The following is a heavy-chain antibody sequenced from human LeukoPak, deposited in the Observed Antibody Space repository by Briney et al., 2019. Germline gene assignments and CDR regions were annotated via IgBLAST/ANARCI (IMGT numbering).Heavy chain of an antibody. CDR3: AKATNIVVVTAPDY. CDR1: GFTFSSYA. D-gene: IGHD2-21*02. V-gene: IGHV3-23*01. Sequence: GGSLRLSCAASGFTFSSYAMSWVRQAPGKGLEWVSAISGSGGSTYYADSVEGRFTISRDNSKNTLYLQMNSLRAEDTAVYYCAKATNIVVVTAPDYWGQGTLVTVSS. J-gene: IGHJ4*02. CDR2: ISGSGGST.